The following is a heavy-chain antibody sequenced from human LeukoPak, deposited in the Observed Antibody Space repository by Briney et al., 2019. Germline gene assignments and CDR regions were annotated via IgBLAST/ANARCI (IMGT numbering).Heavy chain of an antibody. CDR2: IYYSGST. CDR1: GGSISSGGYY. J-gene: IGHJ4*02. CDR3: ARARAVAAPVPSGSYDY. D-gene: IGHD1-26*01. Sequence: SQTLSLTCTVSGGSISSGGYYWSWIRQPPGKGLEWIGYIYYSGSTNYNPSLKSRVTISVDTSKNQFSLKLSSVTAADTAVYYCARARAVAAPVPSGSYDYWGQGTLVTVSS. V-gene: IGHV4-61*08.